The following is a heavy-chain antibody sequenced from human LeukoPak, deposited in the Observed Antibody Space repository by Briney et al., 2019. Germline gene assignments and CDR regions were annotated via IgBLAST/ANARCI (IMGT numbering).Heavy chain of an antibody. CDR2: IKQDGGEK. Sequence: PGGSLRLSCAASGFTFNDYWMSWVRQAPGKGLEWVASIKQDGGEKRYVDSVKGRFTISRDNTENSLYLQMNSLGAEDTALYYCARVRLASTPEFFQHWGQGTLVTVSS. CDR1: GFTFNDYW. D-gene: IGHD6-19*01. J-gene: IGHJ1*01. CDR3: ARVRLASTPEFFQH. V-gene: IGHV3-7*03.